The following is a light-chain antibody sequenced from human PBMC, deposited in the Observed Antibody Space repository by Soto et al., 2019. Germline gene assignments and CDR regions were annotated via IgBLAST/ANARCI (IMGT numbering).Light chain of an antibody. CDR2: EVS. J-gene: IGLJ1*01. V-gene: IGLV2-8*01. CDR1: SSDVGGYNY. Sequence: QSVLTQPPSASGSPGQSVTISCTGTSSDVGGYNYVSWYQQHPGKAPKLMIYEVSKRPSGVPDRFSGSKSGNTASLTVSGLQAEDEAYYYCSSYAGSTPYVFGTGTKVTVL. CDR3: SSYAGSTPYV.